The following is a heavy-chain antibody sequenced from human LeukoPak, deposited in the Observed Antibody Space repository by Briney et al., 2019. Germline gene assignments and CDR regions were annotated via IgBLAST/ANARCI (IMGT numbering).Heavy chain of an antibody. J-gene: IGHJ4*02. CDR1: GGTFSSYA. D-gene: IGHD5-18*01. CDR3: ARVLAYSYGSLYYFDY. CDR2: IIPILGIA. V-gene: IGHV1-69*04. Sequence: GASVKVSCKASGGTFSSYAISWVRQAPGQGLEWMGRIIPILGIANYAQKFQGRVTITADKSTSTAYMELSSLRSEDTAVYYCARVLAYSYGSLYYFDYWGQGTLVTVSS.